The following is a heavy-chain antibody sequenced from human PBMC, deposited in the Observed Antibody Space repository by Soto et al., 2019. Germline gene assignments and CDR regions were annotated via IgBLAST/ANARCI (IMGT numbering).Heavy chain of an antibody. CDR3: ARDSGITMVRGVGNTYYYYYGMDV. D-gene: IGHD3-10*01. CDR2: ISAYNGNT. V-gene: IGHV1-18*04. Sequence: ASVKVSCKASGYTFTSYCISWVLQAPGQGLEWMGWISAYNGNTNYAQKLQGRVTMTTDTSTGTAYMELRSLRSDDTAVYYCARDSGITMVRGVGNTYYYYYGMDVWGQGTTVTVSS. CDR1: GYTFTSYC. J-gene: IGHJ6*02.